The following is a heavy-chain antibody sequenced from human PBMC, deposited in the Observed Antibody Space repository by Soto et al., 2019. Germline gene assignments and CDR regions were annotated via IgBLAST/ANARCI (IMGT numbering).Heavy chain of an antibody. CDR2: ISGYNGDT. D-gene: IGHD2-8*01. Sequence: QGQLVQSGAEGKKPGASVKVSCKASGYTFTRYGISWVRQAPGQGLEWMGWISGYNGDTNYAQKFQGRVTMTIDTSTSTAYMELRSLTSDDTAVYYCAKNGQPPYYYYGMDVWGQGTTVTVSS. V-gene: IGHV1-18*01. J-gene: IGHJ6*02. CDR1: GYTFTRYG. CDR3: AKNGQPPYYYYGMDV.